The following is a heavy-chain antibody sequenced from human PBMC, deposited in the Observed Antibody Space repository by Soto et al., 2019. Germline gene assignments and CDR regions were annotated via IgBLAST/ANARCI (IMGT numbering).Heavy chain of an antibody. Sequence: QTLSLTCAISEDNVSSNSAASNCIRQSQSRGLEWLGRTYYRSKWYNDYAVSVKSRITINPDTSKNQFSLQLNSVTPGDTAVYYCARVGRVVGATYYYYGMGVWGQGTTVTVSS. CDR1: EDNVSSNSAA. CDR3: ARVGRVVGATYYYYGMGV. V-gene: IGHV6-1*01. CDR2: TYYRSKWYN. J-gene: IGHJ6*02. D-gene: IGHD1-26*01.